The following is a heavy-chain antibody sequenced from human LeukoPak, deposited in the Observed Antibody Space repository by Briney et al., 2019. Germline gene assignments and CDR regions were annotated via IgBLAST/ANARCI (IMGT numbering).Heavy chain of an antibody. CDR1: GFTFRDYW. V-gene: IGHV3-74*01. D-gene: IGHD2-2*01. CDR3: ASGDVVVPAALSY. J-gene: IGHJ4*02. CDR2: INGDESSR. Sequence: GGSLRLSCEASGFTFRDYWMHWVRQAPGKGLVWVSRINGDESSRAYADSVKGRFTISRDNSKNTLYLQMNSLRAEDTAVYYCASGDVVVPAALSYWGQGTLVTVSS.